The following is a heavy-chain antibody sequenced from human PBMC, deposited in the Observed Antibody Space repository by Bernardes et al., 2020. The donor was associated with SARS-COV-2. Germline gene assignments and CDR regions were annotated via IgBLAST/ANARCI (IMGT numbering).Heavy chain of an antibody. CDR1: GGSISSSSYY. Sequence: SETLSLTCTVSGGSISSSSYYWGWLRQPPGKGLEWIGSIYYSGSTYYNPSLKSRVTISVDTSKNQFSLKLSSVTAADTAVYYCARLEPMGDSSHYWGQGTLVTVSS. CDR3: ARLEPMGDSSHY. D-gene: IGHD3-22*01. V-gene: IGHV4-39*01. J-gene: IGHJ4*02. CDR2: IYYSGST.